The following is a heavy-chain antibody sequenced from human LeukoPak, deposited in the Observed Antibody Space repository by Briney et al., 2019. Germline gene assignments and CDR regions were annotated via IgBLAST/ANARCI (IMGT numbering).Heavy chain of an antibody. V-gene: IGHV3-7*01. Sequence: GGSLRLSCAASRFTFSSYWMSWVRQAPVKGLEWVANIKQDGSEKYYVGSVEGRFTISRDNAKSLLYLQMNSLRAEDTAVYFCATCSYFYGMDIWGQGTTVTVSS. CDR1: RFTFSSYW. CDR3: ATCSYFYGMDI. J-gene: IGHJ6*02. D-gene: IGHD2-15*01. CDR2: IKQDGSEK.